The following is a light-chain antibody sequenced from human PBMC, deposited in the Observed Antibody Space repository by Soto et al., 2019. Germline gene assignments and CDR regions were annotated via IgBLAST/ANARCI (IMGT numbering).Light chain of an antibody. CDR1: VGL. CDR3: CLYVGGRTYL. Sequence: QGALTQPASVSGSPGQSITISCTGTVGLVSWYQQHPGKVPKLIIYDDTKRPSGVSSRFSGSKSGNTASLTISGLQTEDEADYYCCLYVGGRTYLFGTGTKVTVL. J-gene: IGLJ1*01. V-gene: IGLV2-23*01. CDR2: DDT.